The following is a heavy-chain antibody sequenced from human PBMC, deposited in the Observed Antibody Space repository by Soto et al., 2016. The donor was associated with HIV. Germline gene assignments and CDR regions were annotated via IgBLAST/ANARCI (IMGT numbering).Heavy chain of an antibody. CDR1: GFTFSSYA. J-gene: IGHJ4*02. CDR2: ISGSGGST. D-gene: IGHD3-22*01. CDR3: AKKAARGGVHSSGYYFSE. Sequence: EVQLLESGGGLVQPGGSLRLSCAASGFTFSSYAMSWVRQAPGKGLEWVSAISGSGGSTYYADSVKGRFTISRDNSKNTLYLQMNSLRAEDTAVYYCAKKAARGGVHSSGYYFSEGGQGTLVTVSS. V-gene: IGHV3-23*01.